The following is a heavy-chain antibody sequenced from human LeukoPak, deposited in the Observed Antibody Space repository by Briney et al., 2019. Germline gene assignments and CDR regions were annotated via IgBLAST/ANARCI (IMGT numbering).Heavy chain of an antibody. CDR2: INPNSGGT. CDR3: ARVNYYDSSGYQETLFDY. J-gene: IGHJ4*02. V-gene: IGHV1-2*02. D-gene: IGHD3-22*01. CDR1: GYTFTGYY. Sequence: ASVKVSCKASGYTFTGYYMHWVRQAPGQGLEWMGWINPNSGGTNYAQKSQGRVTMTRDTSINTAYMELSRLRSDDTAVFYCARVNYYDSSGYQETLFDYWGQGTLVTVSS.